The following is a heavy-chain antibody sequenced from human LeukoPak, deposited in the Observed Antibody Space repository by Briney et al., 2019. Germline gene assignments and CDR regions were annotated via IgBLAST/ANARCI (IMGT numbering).Heavy chain of an antibody. V-gene: IGHV1-2*06. CDR3: ARGAYDYDAFDI. J-gene: IGHJ3*02. Sequence: ASVKGACKKPGYSIAGDYNHWERKTSGQGLEWMGRLNPNYRDTNFAQRFQGRVTMTRDTTITTAFMELNNLRSDDTAIYYCARGAYDYDAFDIWGQGTMVTVSS. D-gene: IGHD4-11*01. CDR2: LNPNYRDT. CDR1: GYSIAGDY.